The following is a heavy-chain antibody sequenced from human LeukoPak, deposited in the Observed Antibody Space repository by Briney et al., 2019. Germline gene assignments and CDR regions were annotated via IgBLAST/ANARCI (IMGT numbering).Heavy chain of an antibody. D-gene: IGHD3-10*02. CDR3: AELGITMIGGV. J-gene: IGHJ6*04. V-gene: IGHV3-48*03. CDR1: GFTFSKYA. CDR2: ISSSGSTI. Sequence: GGSLRLSCAASGFTFSKYAMTWVRQAPGKGPEWVSYISSSGSTIYYADSVKGRFTISRDNAKNSLYLQMNSLRAEDTAVYYCAELGITMIGGVWGKGTTVTISS.